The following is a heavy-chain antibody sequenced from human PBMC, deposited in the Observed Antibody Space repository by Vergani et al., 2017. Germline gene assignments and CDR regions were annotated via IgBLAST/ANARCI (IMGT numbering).Heavy chain of an antibody. CDR3: ATKGYCSSTSCWGTSENWFDP. D-gene: IGHD2-2*01. Sequence: EVQLVESGGGLVKPGGSLRLSCAASGFTFSSYSMNWVRQAPGKGLEWVSSISSSSSYIYYADSVKGRFTISSDNAKNSLYLQMNSLRAENTAVYYCATKGYCSSTSCWGTSENWFDPWGQGTLVTVSS. CDR1: GFTFSSYS. V-gene: IGHV3-21*01. CDR2: ISSSSSYI. J-gene: IGHJ5*02.